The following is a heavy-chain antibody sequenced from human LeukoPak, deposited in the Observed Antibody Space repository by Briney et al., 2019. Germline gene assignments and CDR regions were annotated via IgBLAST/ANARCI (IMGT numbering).Heavy chain of an antibody. V-gene: IGHV3-23*01. D-gene: IGHD3-10*01. Sequence: GGSLRLSCAASGFTFSSYTMSWVRQAPGKGLEWVSIISGSDDNTYYADSVKGRFTISRDNSKNTLYLQMNSLRAEDTAVYYCAKDGGQLLWFGELPDAFDIWGKGTMVTVS. CDR2: ISGSDDNT. J-gene: IGHJ3*02. CDR1: GFTFSSYT. CDR3: AKDGGQLLWFGELPDAFDI.